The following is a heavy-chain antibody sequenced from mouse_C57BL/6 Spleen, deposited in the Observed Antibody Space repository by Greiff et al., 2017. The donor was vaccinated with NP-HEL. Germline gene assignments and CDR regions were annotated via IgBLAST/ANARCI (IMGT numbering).Heavy chain of an antibody. CDR1: GYSFTSYY. CDR2: IYPGSGNT. CDR3: ARSKGNYFDY. J-gene: IGHJ2*01. Sequence: VQLKESGPELVKPGASVKISCKASGYSFTSYYIHWVKQRPGQGLEWIGWIYPGSGNTKYNEKFKGKATLTADTSSSTAYMQLSSLTSEDSAVYYCARSKGNYFDYWGQGTTLTVSS. V-gene: IGHV1-66*01.